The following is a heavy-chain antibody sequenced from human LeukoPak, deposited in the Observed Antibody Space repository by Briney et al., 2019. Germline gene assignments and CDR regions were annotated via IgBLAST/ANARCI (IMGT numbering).Heavy chain of an antibody. V-gene: IGHV4-4*07. CDR2: IYTSGST. D-gene: IGHD2-2*01. CDR3: AISLGYCSSTSCYWDDY. Sequence: SETLSLTCTVSGGSISSYYWSWIRQPAGKGLEWIGRIYTSGSTNYNPSLKSRVTMSVDTSKDQFSLKLSSVTAADTAVYYCAISLGYCSSTSCYWDDYWGQGTLVTVSS. CDR1: GGSISSYY. J-gene: IGHJ4*02.